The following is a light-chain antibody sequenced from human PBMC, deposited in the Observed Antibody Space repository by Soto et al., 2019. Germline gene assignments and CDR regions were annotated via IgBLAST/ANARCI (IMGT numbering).Light chain of an antibody. Sequence: DIQMTQSPSSLYASVGDNVTMSCRASHNILTYLNWYQQNQGRAPKLLIFGASILQDGVPSRFSGIVSGTEFTLTITSLRPEDFATYYCQQTYRSPFTFGPGTKVDV. CDR1: HNILTY. V-gene: IGKV1-39*01. CDR2: GAS. CDR3: QQTYRSPFT. J-gene: IGKJ3*01.